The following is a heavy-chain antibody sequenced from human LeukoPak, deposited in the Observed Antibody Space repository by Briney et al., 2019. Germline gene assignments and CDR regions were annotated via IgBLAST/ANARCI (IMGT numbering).Heavy chain of an antibody. J-gene: IGHJ4*02. Sequence: GGPLRLSCAASGFTFSSYWMSWVRQAPGKGLEWVANIKQDGSEKYYVDSVKGRFTISRDNAKNSLYLQMNSLRAEDTAVYYCARAKWELLTDYWGQGTLVTVSS. V-gene: IGHV3-7*05. CDR2: IKQDGSEK. D-gene: IGHD1-26*01. CDR1: GFTFSSYW. CDR3: ARAKWELLTDY.